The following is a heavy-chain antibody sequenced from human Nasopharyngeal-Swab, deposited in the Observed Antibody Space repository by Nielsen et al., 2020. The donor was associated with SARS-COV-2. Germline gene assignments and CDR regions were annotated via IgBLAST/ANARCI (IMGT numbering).Heavy chain of an antibody. J-gene: IGHJ6*02. V-gene: IGHV1-3*01. CDR1: VYTFTSSA. D-gene: IGHD6-6*01. Sequence: SVQVSFKASVYTFTSSAMHWVRQAPAQRLAWMGWINAGNGNTTYSQKFQGRVTITRDPSASTAYMELSSLRSEDTAVYYCARHSVYSSSSYYYGMDVWGQGTTVTVSS. CDR3: ARHSVYSSSSYYYGMDV. CDR2: INAGNGNT.